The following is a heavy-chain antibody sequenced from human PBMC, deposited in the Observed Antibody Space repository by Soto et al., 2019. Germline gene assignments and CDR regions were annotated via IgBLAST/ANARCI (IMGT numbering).Heavy chain of an antibody. D-gene: IGHD6-19*01. V-gene: IGHV2-5*01. Sequence: SGPTLVKPTQTLTLTCTFSGFSLSTSGVGVGWIRQPPGKALEWLALIYWNDDKRYSPSLKSRLTITKDTSKNQVVLTMTNMDPVDTATYYCAHSLKYIAVAGPDRFDYWGQGTLVTVSS. CDR2: IYWNDDK. CDR1: GFSLSTSGVG. J-gene: IGHJ4*02. CDR3: AHSLKYIAVAGPDRFDY.